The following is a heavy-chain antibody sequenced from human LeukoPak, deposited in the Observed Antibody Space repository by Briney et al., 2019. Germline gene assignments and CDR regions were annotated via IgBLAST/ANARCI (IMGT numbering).Heavy chain of an antibody. CDR3: VRDHVGGSCVDCPLGDAFDT. J-gene: IGHJ3*02. CDR2: ISWSRYII. Sequence: PGGFLRLSCAASGFTFDAYAMHWVRQAPGKGLEWVSGISWSRYIIEYADSVRGRFTISRDNAKNSLFLQMNSLRAEDSAMYYCVRDHVGGSCVDCPLGDAFDTWGQGTMVTVSS. V-gene: IGHV3-9*01. CDR1: GFTFDAYA. D-gene: IGHD2-15*01.